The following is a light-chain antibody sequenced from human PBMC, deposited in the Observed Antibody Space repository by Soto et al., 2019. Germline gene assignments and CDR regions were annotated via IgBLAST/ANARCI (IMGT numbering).Light chain of an antibody. J-gene: IGLJ3*02. Sequence: QSVLTQPPSVSGAPGQRVTISSTGSSSNIGAGYDVYWYQQLPGTAPKLLIYGNSNRPSGVPDRFSGSKSGTSASLAITGLQAEDEADYYCQSYDSSLSGVFGGGTKVTVL. CDR1: SSNIGAGYD. CDR2: GNS. V-gene: IGLV1-40*01. CDR3: QSYDSSLSGV.